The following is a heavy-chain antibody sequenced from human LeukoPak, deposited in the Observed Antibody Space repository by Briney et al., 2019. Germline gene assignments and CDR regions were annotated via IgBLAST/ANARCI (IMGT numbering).Heavy chain of an antibody. V-gene: IGHV3-30-3*01. CDR3: AKGMCCSTSCSRRAFDI. CDR1: GFTFSSFA. D-gene: IGHD2-2*01. CDR2: ISYDGSNK. Sequence: GGSLRLSYAASGFTFSSFANHWVRQAPGKGLEWVAVISYDGSNKYYADSVKGRFTISRDNSENTLYLQMNSLRAEDTAVFYCAKGMCCSTSCSRRAFDIWGQGTMVTVSS. J-gene: IGHJ3*02.